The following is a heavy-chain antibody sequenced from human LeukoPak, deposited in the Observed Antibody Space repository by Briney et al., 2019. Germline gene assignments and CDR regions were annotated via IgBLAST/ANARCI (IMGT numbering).Heavy chain of an antibody. J-gene: IGHJ4*02. CDR3: ARDKKSSYYGSGSYYNFDY. V-gene: IGHV3-21*01. Sequence: GGSLRLACAASGFTFSGYSMNWVRQAPGKGLEWVSSISSSRSYIYYADSVKGRFTISRDNAKNSLYLQMNSLRAEDTAAYYCARDKKSSYYGSGSYYNFDYWGQGTLVTVSS. CDR2: ISSSRSYI. D-gene: IGHD3-10*01. CDR1: GFTFSGYS.